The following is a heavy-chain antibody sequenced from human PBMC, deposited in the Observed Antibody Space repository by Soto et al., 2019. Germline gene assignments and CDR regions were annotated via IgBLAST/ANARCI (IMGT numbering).Heavy chain of an antibody. CDR2: INAGNGNT. D-gene: IGHD2-8*01. CDR1: GYTFTSYA. J-gene: IGHJ4*02. Sequence: QVQLVQSGAEEKKPGASVKVSCKASGYTFTSYAMHWVRQAPGQRLEWMGWINAGNGNTKYSQKFQGRVTITRDTSASTADMELSSLRSEDTAVYYCARDLGGGYALWVAWSFDYWGQGTLVTVSS. V-gene: IGHV1-3*05. CDR3: ARDLGGGYALWVAWSFDY.